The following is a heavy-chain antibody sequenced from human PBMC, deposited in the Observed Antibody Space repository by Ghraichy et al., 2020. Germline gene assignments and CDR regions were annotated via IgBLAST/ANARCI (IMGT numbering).Heavy chain of an antibody. Sequence: NWGGRATGRGREGMGWMNPNSGNTGYAQKFQGRVTMTRNTSISTDYMELSSLRSEDTAVYYCARHWGYWGQGTLVTVYS. D-gene: IGHD7-27*01. V-gene: IGHV1-8*01. CDR2: MNPNSGNT. J-gene: IGHJ4*02. CDR3: ARHWGY.